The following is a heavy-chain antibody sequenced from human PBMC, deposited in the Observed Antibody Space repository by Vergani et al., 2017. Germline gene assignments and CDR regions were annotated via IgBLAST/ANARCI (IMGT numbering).Heavy chain of an antibody. CDR3: ARDLFSSSSWYLQGAFDI. Sequence: VQLVESGGGVVQPGRSLRLSCAASGFTFSSYSMNWVRQAPGKGLEWVSYISSSSSTIYYADSVKGRFTISRDNAKNSLYLQMNSLRAEDTAVYYCARDLFSSSSWYLQGAFDIWGQGTMVTVSS. J-gene: IGHJ3*02. D-gene: IGHD6-13*01. CDR1: GFTFSSYS. CDR2: ISSSSSTI. V-gene: IGHV3-48*01.